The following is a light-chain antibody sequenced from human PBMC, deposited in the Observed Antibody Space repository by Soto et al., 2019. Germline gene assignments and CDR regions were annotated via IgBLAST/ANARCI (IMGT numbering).Light chain of an antibody. Sequence: EIGMTQSPATLSLSPGERAALSCRASQSINSELAWYQQKPGQPPRLLIYGASTRATVVPARFTGSESGSEFTLTISGLQSEDFAVYYCQQGHNWPLTFGQGTRLEI. CDR2: GAS. V-gene: IGKV3-15*01. CDR1: QSINSE. CDR3: QQGHNWPLT. J-gene: IGKJ2*01.